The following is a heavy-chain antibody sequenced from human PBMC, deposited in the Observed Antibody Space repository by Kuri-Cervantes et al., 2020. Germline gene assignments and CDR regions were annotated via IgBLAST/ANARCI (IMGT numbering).Heavy chain of an antibody. CDR2: ISSSTTDI. D-gene: IGHD6-13*01. Sequence: GGSLRLSCAASGFTFSSYTMNWVRQAPGKGLEWVSSISSSTTDIQYADSVKGRFTISRDNAKNSLYLQMNSLRAEDTAVYYCARFHSAAGKEVCDYWGQGTLVTVSS. CDR1: GFTFSSYT. J-gene: IGHJ4*02. V-gene: IGHV3-21*01. CDR3: ARFHSAAGKEVCDY.